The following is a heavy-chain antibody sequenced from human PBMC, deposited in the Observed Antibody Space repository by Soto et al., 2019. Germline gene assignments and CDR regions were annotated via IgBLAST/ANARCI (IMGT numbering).Heavy chain of an antibody. J-gene: IGHJ3*02. V-gene: IGHV4-4*08. CDR3: ARHKLDYLARDVFDI. CDR2: IYSGNT. Sequence: ETLSLTCTVSGVSISNYHWSWIRQPPGKGLEWIGYIYSGNTNYNPSLKSRLTISLDTSKSQFSLRLTSVTAADTAVYYCARHKLDYLARDVFDIWGQGTMVTVSS. D-gene: IGHD3-10*01. CDR1: GVSISNYH.